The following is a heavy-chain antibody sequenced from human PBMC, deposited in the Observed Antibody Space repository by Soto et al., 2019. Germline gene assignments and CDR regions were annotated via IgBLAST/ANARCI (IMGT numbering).Heavy chain of an antibody. V-gene: IGHV4-38-2*01. CDR3: ARGSRDSYPGSRIFDL. D-gene: IGHD3-10*01. J-gene: IGHJ4*02. CDR2: IYHSGTT. Sequence: PSETLSLTCAVSSFSISSGYYWGWVRQPPGKGLEWIGSIYHSGTTNYSPSLKSRVTISIDTSKNQFSLTLRSVTAADAAVYYCARGSRDSYPGSRIFDLWGRGTRVTVSS. CDR1: SFSISSGYY.